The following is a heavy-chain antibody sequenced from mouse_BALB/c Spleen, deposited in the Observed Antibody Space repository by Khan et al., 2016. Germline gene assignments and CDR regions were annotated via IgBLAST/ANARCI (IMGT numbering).Heavy chain of an antibody. CDR2: INTGVNT. Sequence: EVELVESGGGLVKPGESLKLSCAASGFTFRNYAMSWVRQTPQKRLEWVAYINTGVNTYYADRVKCRFTISRDHDRNNLYLKMSNLWSEDTSLFYCTREDYGNYGDYFDYWGRGTSLTVSS. V-gene: IGHV5-6-5*01. CDR1: GFTFRNYA. CDR3: TREDYGNYGDYFDY. J-gene: IGHJ2*03. D-gene: IGHD2-1*01.